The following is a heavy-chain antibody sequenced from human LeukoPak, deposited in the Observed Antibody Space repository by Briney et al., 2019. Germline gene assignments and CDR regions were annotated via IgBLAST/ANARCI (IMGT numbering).Heavy chain of an antibody. Sequence: SSETLSLTCTVSGGSISSSSYYWGWIRQPPGKGLEWIGSIYYSGSTYYNPSLKSRVTISVDTSKNQFSLKLSSVTAADTAVYYCARVITMVRGPASPHNWFDPWGQGTLVTVSS. CDR1: GGSISSSSYY. J-gene: IGHJ5*02. D-gene: IGHD3-10*01. CDR3: ARVITMVRGPASPHNWFDP. CDR2: IYYSGST. V-gene: IGHV4-39*07.